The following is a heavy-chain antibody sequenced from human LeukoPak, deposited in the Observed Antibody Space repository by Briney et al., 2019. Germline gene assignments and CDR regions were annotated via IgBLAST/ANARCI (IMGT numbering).Heavy chain of an antibody. V-gene: IGHV3-48*03. J-gene: IGHJ4*02. CDR2: ISSSGSTK. Sequence: GGSLRLSCAASGFTFSSYEMNRVRQAPGKGLEWVSYISSSGSTKYYADSVKGRFTISRDNAKNSLYLQMNSLRAEDTAVYYCARDSSTWYWGQGTLVTVSS. CDR1: GFTFSSYE. D-gene: IGHD6-13*01. CDR3: ARDSSTWY.